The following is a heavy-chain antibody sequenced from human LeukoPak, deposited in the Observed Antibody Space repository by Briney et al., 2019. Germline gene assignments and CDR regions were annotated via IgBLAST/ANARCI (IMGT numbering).Heavy chain of an antibody. D-gene: IGHD1-26*01. J-gene: IGHJ4*02. CDR2: ISWNSGSI. CDR3: ARHERLSAGGSYVLN. Sequence: GGSLRLSCAASGFTFDDYAMHWVRQAPGKGLEWVSGISWNSGSIGYADSVKGRFTISRDNAKNSLYLQMNSLRAEDTALYYCARHERLSAGGSYVLNWGQGTLVTVSS. CDR1: GFTFDDYA. V-gene: IGHV3-9*01.